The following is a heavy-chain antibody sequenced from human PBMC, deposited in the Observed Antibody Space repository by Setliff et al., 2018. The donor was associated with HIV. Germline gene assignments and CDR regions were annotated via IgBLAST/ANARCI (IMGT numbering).Heavy chain of an antibody. Sequence: SETLSLTRTAPSVSVSPDSYNWNWIRQTPGKGLEWIGTFFHTGGITYNPSLRSRVTMSADTAESLLSLRLILVTAADTGVYYCGRGWFDPWGQGTLVTVSS. CDR1: SVSVSPDSYN. CDR3: GRGWFDP. CDR2: FFHTGGI. V-gene: IGHV4-61*01. D-gene: IGHD3-10*01. J-gene: IGHJ5*02.